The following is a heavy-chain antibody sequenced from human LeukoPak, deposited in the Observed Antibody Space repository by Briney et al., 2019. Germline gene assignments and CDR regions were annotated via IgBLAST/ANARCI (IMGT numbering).Heavy chain of an antibody. CDR1: GGSISSYY. CDR2: IYYSGST. D-gene: IGHD5-18*01. CDR3: ARNIRVQLWTDYYYYGMDV. Sequence: SETLSLTCTVSGGSISSYYWSWIRQPPGKGLEWIGYIYYSGSTNYNPSLKSRVTISVDTSKNQFSLKLSSVTAADTAVYYCARNIRVQLWTDYYYYGMDVWGQGTTVTVSS. V-gene: IGHV4-59*01. J-gene: IGHJ6*02.